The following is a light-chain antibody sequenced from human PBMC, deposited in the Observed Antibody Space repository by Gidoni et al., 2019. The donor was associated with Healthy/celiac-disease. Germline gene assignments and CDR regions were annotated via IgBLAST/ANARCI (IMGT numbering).Light chain of an antibody. J-gene: IGKJ1*01. CDR3: QQYGSSQT. Sequence: EIVLPQSPGTLSLSPGERATLSCRASQSVSSSYLAWYQQKPGQAPRLLIYGASSRATGIPDRFSSSGSGTDFTLTISRLEPEDFAVYYCQQYGSSQTFGQGTKVEIK. CDR2: GAS. CDR1: QSVSSSY. V-gene: IGKV3-20*01.